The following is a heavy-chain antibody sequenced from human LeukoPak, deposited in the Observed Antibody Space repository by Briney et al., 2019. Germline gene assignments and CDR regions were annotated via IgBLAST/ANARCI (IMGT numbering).Heavy chain of an antibody. Sequence: ASVKVSCKASGYTFTSYGISWVRQAPGQGLEWMGWISAYNGNTNYAQKLQGRVTMTTDKSTSTAYMELSSLRSEDTAVYYCATAYYYDSSGYLNWFDPWGQGTLVTVSS. V-gene: IGHV1-18*01. CDR3: ATAYYYDSSGYLNWFDP. J-gene: IGHJ5*02. D-gene: IGHD3-22*01. CDR2: ISAYNGNT. CDR1: GYTFTSYG.